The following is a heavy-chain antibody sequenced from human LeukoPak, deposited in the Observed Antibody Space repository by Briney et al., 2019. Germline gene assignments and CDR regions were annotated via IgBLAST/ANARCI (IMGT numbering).Heavy chain of an antibody. V-gene: IGHV1-69*13. CDR3: ARANFLRFLEWLSSNWFDP. CDR1: GYTFTSYG. D-gene: IGHD3-3*01. CDR2: IIPIFGTA. J-gene: IGHJ5*02. Sequence: SVNVSCKASGYTFTSYGISWVQQAPGQGLEWMGGIIPIFGTANYAQKFQGRVTITADESASTAYMELSSLRSEDTAVYYCARANFLRFLEWLSSNWFDPWGQGTLVTVSS.